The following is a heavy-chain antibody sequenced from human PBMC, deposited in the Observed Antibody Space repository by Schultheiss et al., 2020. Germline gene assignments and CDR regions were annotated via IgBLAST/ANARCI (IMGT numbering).Heavy chain of an antibody. D-gene: IGHD6-13*01. J-gene: IGHJ6*03. V-gene: IGHV3-13*01. CDR1: GFTFSSYD. CDR2: IGTAGDT. Sequence: GGSLRLSCAASGFTFSSYDMHWVRQATGKGLEWVSAIGTAGDTYYPGSVKGRFTISRENAKNSLYLQMNSLRAGDTAVYYCARGAAGTHYYYYYMDVWGKGTTVTVSS. CDR3: ARGAAGTHYYYYYMDV.